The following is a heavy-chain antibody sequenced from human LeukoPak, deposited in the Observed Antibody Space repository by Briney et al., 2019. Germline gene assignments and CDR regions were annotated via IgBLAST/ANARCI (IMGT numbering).Heavy chain of an antibody. J-gene: IGHJ4*02. Sequence: PGRSMRLSCAASGFTFSSYGKHWVRQAPGKGLEWVAVIRYDGSNKYYEDSVKARFTISRDNSKNTLYLQMNSLRAEDTAVYYCARGGITMIVATFDYWGQGTLVTVSS. CDR3: ARGGITMIVATFDY. CDR2: IRYDGSNK. D-gene: IGHD3-22*01. CDR1: GFTFSSYG. V-gene: IGHV3-33*01.